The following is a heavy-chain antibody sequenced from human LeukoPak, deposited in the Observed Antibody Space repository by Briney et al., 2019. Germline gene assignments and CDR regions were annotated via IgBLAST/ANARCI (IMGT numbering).Heavy chain of an antibody. CDR2: IYPGDSDT. V-gene: IGHV5-51*01. J-gene: IGHJ3*02. CDR3: ARRQYSDAFDI. CDR1: GYIFTSYW. Sequence: EASLQISCKGSGYIFTSYWIGWVRQMPGKGLEWMGIIYPGDSDTRYSPSFQGQVTISADKSISTAYLQWSSLKASDTAMYYCARRQYSDAFDIWGQGTMVTVSS. D-gene: IGHD2-21*01.